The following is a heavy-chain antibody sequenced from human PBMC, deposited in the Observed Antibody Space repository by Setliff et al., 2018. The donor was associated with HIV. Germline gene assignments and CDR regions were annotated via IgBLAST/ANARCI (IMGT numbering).Heavy chain of an antibody. D-gene: IGHD3-9*01. J-gene: IGHJ4*02. Sequence: PSETLSLTCAVYGGSFSGYYWSWIRQPPGKGLEWIGEINHSGSTNYNPSLKSRVTISVDTSKNQFSLKLSSVTAADTAVYYCARATGYYDILTGYYNSPFADYWGQGTLVTV. V-gene: IGHV4-34*01. CDR3: ARATGYYDILTGYYNSPFADY. CDR2: INHSGST. CDR1: GGSFSGYY.